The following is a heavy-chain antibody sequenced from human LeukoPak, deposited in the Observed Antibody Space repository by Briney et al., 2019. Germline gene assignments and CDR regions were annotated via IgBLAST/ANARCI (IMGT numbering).Heavy chain of an antibody. Sequence: PGGSLRLSCAGSGITFSSYGMSCVRQAPGKGLEWVSAISGSGGSTYYADSVKGRFTISRDNSKNTLYLQMNSLRADDTAVYYCARGVGASEGVDYWGQGTLVTVSS. CDR3: ARGVGASEGVDY. J-gene: IGHJ4*02. V-gene: IGHV3-23*01. CDR1: GITFSSYG. D-gene: IGHD1-26*01. CDR2: ISGSGGST.